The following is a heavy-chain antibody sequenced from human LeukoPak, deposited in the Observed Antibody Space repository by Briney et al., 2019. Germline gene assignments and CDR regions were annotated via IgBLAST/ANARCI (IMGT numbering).Heavy chain of an antibody. D-gene: IGHD1-26*01. V-gene: IGHV1-8*01. CDR3: ARKGEWELQGAFDI. CDR1: GYTFTSYD. CDR2: MNPNSGNT. Sequence: ASVKVSCKASGYTFTSYDINWVRQATGQGLEWMGWMNPNSGNTGYAQKLQGRVTMTRNTSISTAYMELSSLRSEDTAVYYCARKGEWELQGAFDIWGQGTMVTVSS. J-gene: IGHJ3*02.